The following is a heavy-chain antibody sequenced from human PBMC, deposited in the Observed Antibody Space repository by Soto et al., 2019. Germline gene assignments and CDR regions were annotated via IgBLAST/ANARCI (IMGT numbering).Heavy chain of an antibody. Sequence: EVQLLESGGGLVQPGGSLRLSCEASGFTFSSYAMSWVRQAPGKGLEWVSAISRTGENTHYADSVKGRFTISRDNSKITLYLQMKSLRAEDTAVYYCVKLRTDWVNDAFEMWGQGTMVTVSS. J-gene: IGHJ3*02. D-gene: IGHD3-9*01. V-gene: IGHV3-23*01. CDR2: ISRTGENT. CDR1: GFTFSSYA. CDR3: VKLRTDWVNDAFEM.